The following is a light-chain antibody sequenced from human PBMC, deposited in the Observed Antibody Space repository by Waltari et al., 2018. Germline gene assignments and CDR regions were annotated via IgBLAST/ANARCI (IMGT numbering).Light chain of an antibody. CDR3: QQYNNWWT. CDR2: GAS. CDR1: QSVSSS. V-gene: IGKV3-15*01. J-gene: IGKJ1*01. Sequence: EIAMTQSPATLSVSPGERATLPCRASQSVSSSSAWYQQKPGQAPRLPVYGASTRATGIPARFSGSGSGTEFTLTISSLQSEDFAVYYCQQYNNWWTFGQGTKVEIK.